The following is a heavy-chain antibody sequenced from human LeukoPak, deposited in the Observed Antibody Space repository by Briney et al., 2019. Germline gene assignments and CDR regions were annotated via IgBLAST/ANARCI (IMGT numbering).Heavy chain of an antibody. CDR3: AKHAMYYYGSGFIDP. V-gene: IGHV3-30*02. J-gene: IGHJ5*02. D-gene: IGHD3-10*01. CDR2: ILYDGSIR. Sequence: GGSLRLSCAASEFIFSISDMHWVRQAPGKGLEWVAFILYDGSIRYYADSVRGRFTISRDNAKNSLYLQMNSLRAEDTAVYYCAKHAMYYYGSGFIDPWGQGTLVTVSS. CDR1: EFIFSISD.